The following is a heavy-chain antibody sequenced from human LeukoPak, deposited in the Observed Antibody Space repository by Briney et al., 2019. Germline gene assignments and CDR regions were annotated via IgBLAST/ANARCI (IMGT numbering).Heavy chain of an antibody. CDR3: ARGTSGWYGDY. CDR1: GFTFSNYA. D-gene: IGHD6-13*01. J-gene: IGHJ4*02. CDR2: ISSNGGST. V-gene: IGHV3-64*01. Sequence: GGSLRLSCAASGFTFSNYAMHWVRQAPGKGLEHVSAISSNGGSTYYANSVKGRFTIPRDNSKNTLYLQMGSLRTEDMALYYCARGTSGWYGDYWGQGTLVTVSS.